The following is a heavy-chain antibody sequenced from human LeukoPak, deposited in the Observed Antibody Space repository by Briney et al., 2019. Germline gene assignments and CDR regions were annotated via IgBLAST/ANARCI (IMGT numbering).Heavy chain of an antibody. J-gene: IGHJ4*02. V-gene: IGHV3-49*04. Sequence: GGSLRLSCAASGFTFGDYAMSWVRQAPGKGLEWVGFIRSKAYGGTTEYAASVKGRFTISRDDSKSIAYLQMNSLKTEDTAVYYCTRAEYCSGGSCFLPDYWGQGTLVTVSS. CDR3: TRAEYCSGGSCFLPDY. CDR2: IRSKAYGGTT. CDR1: GFTFGDYA. D-gene: IGHD2-15*01.